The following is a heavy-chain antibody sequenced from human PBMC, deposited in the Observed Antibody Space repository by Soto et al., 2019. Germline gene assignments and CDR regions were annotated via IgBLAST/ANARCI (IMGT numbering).Heavy chain of an antibody. Sequence: QVQLVESGGGLVKPGGSLRLSCAASGFTFSDYYMSWIRQAPGKGREWVSYISSSSRYTNYADSVTGRFTISRDNAKNSLYLQMNSLRAADTAVYYCVWLSIAAAGSPDYWGQGTLVTVSS. CDR3: VWLSIAAAGSPDY. CDR2: ISSSSRYT. CDR1: GFTFSDYY. D-gene: IGHD6-13*01. V-gene: IGHV3-11*05. J-gene: IGHJ4*02.